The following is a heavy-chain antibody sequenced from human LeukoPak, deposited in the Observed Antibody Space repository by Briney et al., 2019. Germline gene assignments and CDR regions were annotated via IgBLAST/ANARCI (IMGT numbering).Heavy chain of an antibody. CDR3: AKDLYDYVWGSYRYTPTGFDY. CDR2: ISGSGGST. V-gene: IGHV3-23*01. Sequence: PGGSLRLSCAAAGFTFSSYAMSWVRQAPGKGLEWVSAISGSGGSTYYADSVKGRFTISRDNSKNTLYLQMNSLRAEDTAVYYCAKDLYDYVWGSYRYTPTGFDYWGQGTLVTVSS. D-gene: IGHD3-16*02. CDR1: GFTFSSYA. J-gene: IGHJ4*02.